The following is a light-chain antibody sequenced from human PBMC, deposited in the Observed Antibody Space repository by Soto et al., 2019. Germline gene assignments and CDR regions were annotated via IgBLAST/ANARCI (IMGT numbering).Light chain of an antibody. CDR1: QSVSSN. J-gene: IGKJ4*01. Sequence: EIVMTQSPGTLSVSPGERATLSCRASQSVSSNLAWYQQKTGQAPRLLIYGASTRATGIPARFSGSGSGTEFTLTISSLQSEDFAVYYCQQYDSYPLTCGGGTRVEV. CDR3: QQYDSYPLT. V-gene: IGKV3-15*01. CDR2: GAS.